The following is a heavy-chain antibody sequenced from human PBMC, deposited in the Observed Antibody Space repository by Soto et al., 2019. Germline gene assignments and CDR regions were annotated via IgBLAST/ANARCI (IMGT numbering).Heavy chain of an antibody. CDR3: VRVATGSSDWSDP. J-gene: IGHJ5*02. CDR1: KFTFISDW. V-gene: IGHV3-74*01. CDR2: INSDGSRT. Sequence: EVQLVESGGGLVQPGGSLRLSCAASKFTFISDWMHWVRQSPEKGLMWVSRINSDGSRTTYSDSVKGRFTISRDNSKNTLLLQINSLRSEDSTVYYCVRVATGSSDWSDPLGQGTLVTVSS. D-gene: IGHD1-26*01.